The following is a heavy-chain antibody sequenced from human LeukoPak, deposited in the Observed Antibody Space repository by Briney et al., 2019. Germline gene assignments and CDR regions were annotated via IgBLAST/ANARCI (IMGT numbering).Heavy chain of an antibody. CDR3: ARDNNYDYYMDV. Sequence: SETLSLTCTISGGSISSYHWSWIRQPPGKGLEWIGYIYYSGSTNYNPSLKSRVTISVDTSKNQFSLKLSSVTAADTAVYYCARDNNYDYYMDVWGKGTTVTVSS. V-gene: IGHV4-59*01. CDR1: GGSISSYH. CDR2: IYYSGST. J-gene: IGHJ6*03.